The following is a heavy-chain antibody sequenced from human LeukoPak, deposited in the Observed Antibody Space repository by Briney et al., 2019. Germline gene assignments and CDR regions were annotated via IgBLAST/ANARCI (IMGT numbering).Heavy chain of an antibody. CDR1: GFTFSSYG. J-gene: IGHJ4*02. V-gene: IGHV3-30*18. Sequence: GGSLRLSCAASGFTFSSYGMHWVRQAPGKGLEWVAVISYDGSNKYYADSVKGRFTISRDNSKNTLYLQMNSLRAENTAVYYCAKEYSSSWYYFDYWGQGTLVTVSS. CDR3: AKEYSSSWYYFDY. D-gene: IGHD6-13*01. CDR2: ISYDGSNK.